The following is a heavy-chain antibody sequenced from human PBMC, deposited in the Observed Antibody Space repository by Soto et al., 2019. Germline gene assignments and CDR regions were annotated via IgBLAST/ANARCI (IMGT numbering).Heavy chain of an antibody. V-gene: IGHV4-59*01. Sequence: QVQLQESGPGLVKPSETLSLTCTVSGGSISSYYWSWIRQPPGKGLEWIGYIYYSGSTNYNPSLKSRVTISVDTSKNQFSLKLSSVTAADTAVYYCARDLSHGDYPYYYYMDVWGKGTTVTVSS. CDR2: IYYSGST. D-gene: IGHD4-17*01. J-gene: IGHJ6*03. CDR1: GGSISSYY. CDR3: ARDLSHGDYPYYYYMDV.